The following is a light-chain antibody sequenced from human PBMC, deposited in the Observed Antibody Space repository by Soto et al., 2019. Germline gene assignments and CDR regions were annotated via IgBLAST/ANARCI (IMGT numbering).Light chain of an antibody. CDR1: NGDVGSYDL. CDR2: EVN. CDR3: CSYAGSNSLI. Sequence: QSALTQPASVSGSPGQSITISCTGTNGDVGSYDLVSWYQRYPGEATKLISYEVNKRPSGISNRFSGSKSGNTASLTISGLQAEDEAEYDCCSYAGSNSLIFGGGTKVTVL. J-gene: IGLJ2*01. V-gene: IGLV2-23*02.